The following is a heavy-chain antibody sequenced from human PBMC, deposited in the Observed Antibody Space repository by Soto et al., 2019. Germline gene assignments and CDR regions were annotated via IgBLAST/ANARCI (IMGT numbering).Heavy chain of an antibody. J-gene: IGHJ4*02. CDR2: IRWNRGSI. V-gene: IGHV3-9*01. Sequence: EVQLVESGGGLVQPGRSLRLSCAASGFTFDAYAMHWVRQAPGKGLAWVSGIRWNRGSIGYADSVMGRFTTSRNHAKDSLYLQMNSLRAEDTALYYCAKGSSWFGYYFDYWGQGTLVTVSS. D-gene: IGHD3-16*01. CDR3: AKGSSWFGYYFDY. CDR1: GFTFDAYA.